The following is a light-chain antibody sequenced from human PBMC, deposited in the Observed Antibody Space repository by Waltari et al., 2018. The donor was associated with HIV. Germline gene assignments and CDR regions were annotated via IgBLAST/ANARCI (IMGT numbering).Light chain of an antibody. CDR3: SSYAGDNNWV. CDR1: SSDLGGSKD. V-gene: IGLV2-8*01. CDR2: EVT. J-gene: IGLJ3*02. Sequence: QPVLTQPPSQSRSPGQSVTISCPGTSSDLGGSKDLPWYQKYPGKAPKVMIYEVTKRPSGVPDRFSGSKSGNTASLTVSGLQAEDEADYYCSSYAGDNNWVFGGGTKLTVL.